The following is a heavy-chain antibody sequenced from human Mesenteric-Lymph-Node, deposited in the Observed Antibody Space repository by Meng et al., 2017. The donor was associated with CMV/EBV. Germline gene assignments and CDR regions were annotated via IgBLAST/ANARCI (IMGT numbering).Heavy chain of an antibody. CDR3: AKDLFYDGSGYYLGN. CDR2: IYSGGSTT. J-gene: IGHJ4*02. V-gene: IGHV3-23*03. CDR1: DFTFSTYA. Sequence: SDFTFSTYAMTWVRQAPGKGLEWVSLIYSGGSTTYYADSVKGRFTISRDDSKNTLYLQMNSLRAEDTAIYYCAKDLFYDGSGYYLGNWGQGALVTVSS. D-gene: IGHD3-22*01.